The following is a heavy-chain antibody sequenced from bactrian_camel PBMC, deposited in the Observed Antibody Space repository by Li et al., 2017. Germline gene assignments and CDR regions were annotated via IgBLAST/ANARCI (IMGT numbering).Heavy chain of an antibody. J-gene: IGHJ4*01. CDR3: AADLGWCGSRPLQREFRN. CDR1: TLIISSYY. CDR2: VSPRGDST. V-gene: IGHV3S28*01. Sequence: QLVESGGGSVQAGGSLVLSCETSTLIISSYYMSWFRQAPGKEREGVAAVSPRGDSTAYSDAVKGRFAISHVNANNTLHLQMNSLKPEDTAVYYCAADLGWCGSRPLQREFRNWGQGTQVTVS. D-gene: IGHD2*01.